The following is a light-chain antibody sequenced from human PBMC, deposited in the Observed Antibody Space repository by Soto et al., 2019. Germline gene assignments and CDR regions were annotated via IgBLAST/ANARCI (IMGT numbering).Light chain of an antibody. J-gene: IGKJ2*01. CDR3: QQSYSTPPYT. V-gene: IGKV1-39*01. CDR1: QSISSY. Sequence: DIQMTQSPSSLSASVGDRVTITCRASQSISSYLNWYQQKPGKAPKLLISAASSLQSGVPSRFSGSGSWTDFTLTISSLQPEDFATYYCQQSYSTPPYTFGRGTKLEIK. CDR2: AAS.